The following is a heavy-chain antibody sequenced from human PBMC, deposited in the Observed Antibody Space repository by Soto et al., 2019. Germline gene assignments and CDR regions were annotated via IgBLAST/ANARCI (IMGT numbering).Heavy chain of an antibody. J-gene: IGHJ2*01. D-gene: IGHD4-17*01. CDR2: IWYDGSNK. V-gene: IGHV3-33*01. CDR1: GFTFSSYG. Sequence: QVQLVESGGGVVQPGRSLRLSCAASGFTFSSYGMHWVRQAPGKGLEWVAVIWYDGSNKYYADSVKGRFTISRENSKNTLYLQMNSLRAEDTAVYYCARDRNDYGDLDWYFDLWGRGTLVTVSS. CDR3: ARDRNDYGDLDWYFDL.